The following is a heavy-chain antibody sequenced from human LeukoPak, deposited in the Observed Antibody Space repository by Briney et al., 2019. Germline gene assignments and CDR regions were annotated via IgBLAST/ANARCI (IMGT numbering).Heavy chain of an antibody. Sequence: GGSLRLSCGGSGFTFSSYAMHWVRQAPGKGLEWGAVISCDGRNKYYGDSVRGRFTVSRDNSKNRLYLQMNSQTAEDTAGYYCARSGAGGAFDMWGRGAIVTVSS. CDR3: ARSGAGGAFDM. J-gene: IGHJ3*02. CDR2: ISCDGRNK. D-gene: IGHD3-10*01. V-gene: IGHV3-30*04. CDR1: GFTFSSYA.